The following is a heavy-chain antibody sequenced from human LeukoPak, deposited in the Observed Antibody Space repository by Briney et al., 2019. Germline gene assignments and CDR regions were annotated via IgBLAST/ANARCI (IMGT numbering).Heavy chain of an antibody. J-gene: IGHJ4*02. Sequence: GGSLRLSCAASGFTFDDYAMHWVRQPPGKGLEWVSLINGDAGTTYYADSVKGRFTISRDNSKNSPYLQMSSLTTEDTALYYCAKDIGSGWDFDYWGQGTLVTVSS. D-gene: IGHD6-19*01. V-gene: IGHV3-43*02. CDR2: INGDAGTT. CDR3: AKDIGSGWDFDY. CDR1: GFTFDDYA.